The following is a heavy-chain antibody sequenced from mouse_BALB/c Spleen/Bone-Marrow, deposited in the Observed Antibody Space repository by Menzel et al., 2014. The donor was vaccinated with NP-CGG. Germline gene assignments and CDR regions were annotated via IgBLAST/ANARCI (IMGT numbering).Heavy chain of an antibody. J-gene: IGHJ2*01. CDR1: GFSLTDYG. V-gene: IGHV2-6-7*01. CDR3: AGNYYDSSFYFDY. D-gene: IGHD1-1*01. Sequence: VQRVESGPGLVAPSQSLSIPCTVSGFSLTDYGLNWVRQPPGKGLEWLGMIWGDGRTDYNSALKSRLSISKDNSKGQVFLKMNSLQTDDTARYYCAGNYYDSSFYFDYWGEGTTLTVSS. CDR2: IWGDGRT.